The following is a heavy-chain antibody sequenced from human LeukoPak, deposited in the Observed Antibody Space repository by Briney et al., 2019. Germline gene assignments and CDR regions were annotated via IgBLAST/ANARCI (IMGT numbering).Heavy chain of an antibody. V-gene: IGHV4-30-2*01. CDR2: IYHSGST. D-gene: IGHD6-13*01. CDR1: GGSISSGDYY. J-gene: IGHJ4*02. Sequence: SETLSLTCTVSGGSISSGDYYWSWIRQPPGKGLEWIGYIYHSGSTYYNPSLKSRVTISVDRSKNQFSLKLSSVTAADTAVYYCARGAAAGSHYFDYWGQGTLVTVSS. CDR3: ARGAAAGSHYFDY.